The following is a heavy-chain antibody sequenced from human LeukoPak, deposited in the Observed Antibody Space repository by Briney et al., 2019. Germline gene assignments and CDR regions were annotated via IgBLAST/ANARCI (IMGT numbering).Heavy chain of an antibody. CDR2: VDQDGSEK. D-gene: IGHD3-22*01. CDR3: ARGGRGSAAVVAPRSFDI. V-gene: IGHV3-7*03. Sequence: GGSLRLSCAASGFIFNSYWMNWLRQAPGKGLEWVANVDQDGSEKYYVGSVKGRFIISRDISKNTLYLQMNSLRAEDSALYYCARGGRGSAAVVAPRSFDIWGQGTMVTVSS. CDR1: GFIFNSYW. J-gene: IGHJ3*02.